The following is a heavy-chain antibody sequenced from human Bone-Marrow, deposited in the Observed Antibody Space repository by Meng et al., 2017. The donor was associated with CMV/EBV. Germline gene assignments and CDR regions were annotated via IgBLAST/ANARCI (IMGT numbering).Heavy chain of an antibody. CDR3: ARAQAVAGRFCVY. CDR2: INHSGST. J-gene: IGHJ4*02. CDR1: GGSFSGYY. V-gene: IGHV4-34*01. Sequence: VQLTQWGGVLLKASEPLPLPCAVYGGSFSGYYWSWIRQPPGKGLEWIGEINHSGSTNYNPSLKSRVTISVDTSKNQFSLKLSSVTAADTAVYYCARAQAVAGRFCVYWGQGTLVTVSS. D-gene: IGHD6-19*01.